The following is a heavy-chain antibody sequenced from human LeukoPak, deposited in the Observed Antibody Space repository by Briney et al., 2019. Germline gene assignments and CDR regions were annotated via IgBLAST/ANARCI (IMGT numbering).Heavy chain of an antibody. CDR2: ISSVTSAI. V-gene: IGHV3-11*01. CDR1: GLSISDYY. D-gene: IGHD2-2*02. CDR3: VSTPAIRRLNF. Sequence: PGGSLRLSCAASGLSISDYYMTWIRQAPGGGLQWIAYISSVTSAIHNANSMKGRFTMSRDNAKNSVYLQMNSLRTEDTAMYFCVSTPAIRRLNFWGQGTLVTVSS. J-gene: IGHJ4*02.